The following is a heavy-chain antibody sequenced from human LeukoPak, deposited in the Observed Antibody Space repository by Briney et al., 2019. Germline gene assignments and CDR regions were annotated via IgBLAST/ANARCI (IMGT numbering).Heavy chain of an antibody. CDR3: ASSTTVTEYYYYGMDV. Sequence: ASVKVSCKASGYTFTSYGISWVRQAPGQGLEWMGWISAYIGNTNYAQKLQGRVTMTTDTSTSTAYMELRSLRSDDTAVYYCASSTTVTEYYYYGMDVWGQGTTVTVSS. CDR1: GYTFTSYG. V-gene: IGHV1-18*01. D-gene: IGHD4-17*01. J-gene: IGHJ6*02. CDR2: ISAYIGNT.